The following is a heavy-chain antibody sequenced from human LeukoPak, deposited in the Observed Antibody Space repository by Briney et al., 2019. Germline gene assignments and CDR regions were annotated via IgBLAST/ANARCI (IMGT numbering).Heavy chain of an antibody. J-gene: IGHJ4*02. V-gene: IGHV3-49*04. CDR1: GFTFGDYA. CDR2: IRSKAYGGTT. Sequence: GGSLRLSCTASGFTFGDYAMSWVRQAPGKGLEWVGFIRSKAYGGTTEYAASVKGRFTISRDDSKSIAYLQINSLKTEDTAVYYCTRRGYGYGTYYFDYWGQGTLVTVSS. D-gene: IGHD5-18*01. CDR3: TRRGYGYGTYYFDY.